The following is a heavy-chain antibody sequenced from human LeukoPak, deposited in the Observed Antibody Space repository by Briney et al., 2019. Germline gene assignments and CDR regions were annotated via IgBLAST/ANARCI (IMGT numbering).Heavy chain of an antibody. J-gene: IGHJ3*02. V-gene: IGHV3-23*01. CDR2: ISGSSGST. D-gene: IGHD1-26*01. CDR1: GFTFSIYA. Sequence: GGSLRLSCAASGFTFSIYAMSWVRQAPGKGLEWVSAISGSSGSTYYADSVKGRFTISRDNSKNTLYLQMNSLRAEDTAVYYCARDFVGAGAFDIWGQGTMVTVSS. CDR3: ARDFVGAGAFDI.